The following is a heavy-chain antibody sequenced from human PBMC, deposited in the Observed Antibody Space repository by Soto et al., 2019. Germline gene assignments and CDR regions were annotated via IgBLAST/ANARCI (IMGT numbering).Heavy chain of an antibody. CDR2: MNPNSGNT. CDR3: VRVAPQTVGVLRYFDWLAYYMDV. D-gene: IGHD3-9*01. Sequence: ASVKVSCKASGYTFTSYDINWVRQATGQGLEWMGWMNPNSGNTGYAQKFQGRVTMTRNTSISTAYMELSSLRSEETAVYYCVRVAPQTVGVLRYFDWLAYYMDVWGKGTTVTVSS. V-gene: IGHV1-8*01. CDR1: GYTFTSYD. J-gene: IGHJ6*03.